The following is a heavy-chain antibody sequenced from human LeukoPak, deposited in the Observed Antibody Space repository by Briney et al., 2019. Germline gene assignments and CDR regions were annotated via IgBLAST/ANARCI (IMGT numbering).Heavy chain of an antibody. V-gene: IGHV4-4*07. Sequence: PSETLSLTCTVSGGSICSYYWSWIRQPAGKGLEWIGRIYTSGSTNYNPSLKSRVTMSVDTSKNQFSLKLSSVTAADTAVYYCASTFDSHDQFDYWGQGTLVTVSS. J-gene: IGHJ4*02. CDR2: IYTSGST. D-gene: IGHD3-16*01. CDR1: GGSICSYY. CDR3: ASTFDSHDQFDY.